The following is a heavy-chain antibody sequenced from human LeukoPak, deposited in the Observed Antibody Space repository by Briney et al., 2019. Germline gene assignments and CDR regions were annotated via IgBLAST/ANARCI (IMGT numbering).Heavy chain of an antibody. J-gene: IGHJ4*02. V-gene: IGHV1-69*06. CDR3: ARGRIGDFDY. Sequence: ASVTVSCKASGGTFSSYAISWVRQAPGQGLEWMGGIIPIFGTANYAQKFQGRVTITADKSTSTAYMELSSLRSEDTAVYYYARGRIGDFDYWGQGTLVTVSS. CDR1: GGTFSSYA. D-gene: IGHD2-15*01. CDR2: IIPIFGTA.